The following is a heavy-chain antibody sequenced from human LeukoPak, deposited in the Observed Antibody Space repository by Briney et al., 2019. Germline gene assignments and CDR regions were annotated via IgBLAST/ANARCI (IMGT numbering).Heavy chain of an antibody. V-gene: IGHV4-4*09. D-gene: IGHD5-12*01. CDR1: GGSISSYY. CDR2: IYTSAST. CDR3: ARHSGYDGVWDAFDI. J-gene: IGHJ3*02. Sequence: PSETLSLTCTVSGGSISSYYWSWIRQPPGKGLEWIGYIYTSASTNYNPSLKSRVTISVDTSKNQFSLKLSSVTAADTAVYYCARHSGYDGVWDAFDIWGQGKMVTVSS.